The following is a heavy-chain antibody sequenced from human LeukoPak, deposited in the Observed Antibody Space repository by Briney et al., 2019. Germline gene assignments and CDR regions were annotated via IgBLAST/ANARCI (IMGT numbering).Heavy chain of an antibody. CDR1: GFTFSSYW. D-gene: IGHD2-2*01. Sequence: GGSLRLSCAASGFTFSSYWMSWVRQAPGKGLEWVANIKQDGSEKYYVDSVKGRFTISRDNAKNSLYLQMNSLRAEDTAVYYCARDDRFNIYCSSTSCYPPSYGMDVWGQGTTVTVSS. J-gene: IGHJ6*02. CDR3: ARDDRFNIYCSSTSCYPPSYGMDV. V-gene: IGHV3-7*03. CDR2: IKQDGSEK.